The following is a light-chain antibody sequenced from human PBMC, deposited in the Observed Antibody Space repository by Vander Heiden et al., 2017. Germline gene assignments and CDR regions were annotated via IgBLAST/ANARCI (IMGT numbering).Light chain of an antibody. CDR2: WAS. Sequence: DIVMTQSPDSLAVSLGERATINCKSSQSVLYSSNNKNYLAWYQQKPGQPPKLLIYWASTRESGVPDRFSGSGSGTDFTLTISSLQAEDMAVYYCQRDDGTPLTFGAGTRVEIK. CDR3: QRDDGTPLT. CDR1: QSVLYSSNNKNY. J-gene: IGKJ4*01. V-gene: IGKV4-1*01.